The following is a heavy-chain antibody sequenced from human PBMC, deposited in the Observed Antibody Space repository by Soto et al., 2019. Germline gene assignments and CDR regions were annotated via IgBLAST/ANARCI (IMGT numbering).Heavy chain of an antibody. V-gene: IGHV4-59*01. CDR3: ARVKWFGESGFDY. CDR1: GGSISSYY. CDR2: IYYTGYT. D-gene: IGHD3-10*01. Sequence: QVQLQESGPGLVKPSETLSLTCTVSGGSISSYYWSWIRQPPGQGLEWIGYIYYTGYTNYNPSLKSRVTISVDTSKNQFSLNVSSVTAADTAVYYCARVKWFGESGFDYWGQGTLVTVSS. J-gene: IGHJ4*02.